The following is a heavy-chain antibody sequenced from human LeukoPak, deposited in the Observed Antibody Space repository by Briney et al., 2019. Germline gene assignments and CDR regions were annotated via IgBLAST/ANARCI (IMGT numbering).Heavy chain of an antibody. CDR3: SKVLTAAGLDL. J-gene: IGHJ5*02. CDR1: GGSMSDSIT. V-gene: IGHV4/OR15-8*01. CDR2: IHDDGRT. D-gene: IGHD6-25*01. Sequence: PSETLSLTCSVSGGSMSDSITWGWVRPLPGKGLEWLANIHDDGRTAPNPSLRSRLTISQDRSKNQFSLKVSSVTAADTAFYYCSKVLTAAGLDLWRQGILVTVSS.